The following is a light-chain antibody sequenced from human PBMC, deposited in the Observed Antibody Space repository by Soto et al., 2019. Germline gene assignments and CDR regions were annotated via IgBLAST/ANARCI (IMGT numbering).Light chain of an antibody. CDR2: GVS. V-gene: IGKV3-11*01. CDR3: QQRYNWLT. CDR1: QTVSSY. J-gene: IGKJ4*01. Sequence: IVLTQSPATLSLSPGERATLSCRARQTVSSYLSWYQHKPGQAPRLLIYGVSNRATGIPARFSGSGSGTDFTLTISSLEPEDSSVYYCQQRYNWLTFGGGTKVEIK.